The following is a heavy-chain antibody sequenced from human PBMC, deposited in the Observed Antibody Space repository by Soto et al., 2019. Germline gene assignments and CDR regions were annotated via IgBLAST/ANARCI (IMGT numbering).Heavy chain of an antibody. V-gene: IGHV6-1*01. CDR2: TFYRSKWFY. CDR3: ARDELGSGWPLDY. Sequence: SQTLSLTCATSGDSISSETAAWNWIRQSPSRGLEWLGRTFYRSKWFYDYAVSVKSRININPDTSKNQFSLSLNSVTPDDTAVYYCARDELGSGWPLDYWGQGTLVTVSS. J-gene: IGHJ4*02. CDR1: GDSISSETAA. D-gene: IGHD6-19*01.